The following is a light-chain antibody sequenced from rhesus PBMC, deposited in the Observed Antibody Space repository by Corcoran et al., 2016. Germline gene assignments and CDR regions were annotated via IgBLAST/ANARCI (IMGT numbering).Light chain of an antibody. Sequence: DIQMTQSPSSLSASVGDKVTITCRASQGISSWLAWYQQKPGKAPKLLIYKASSLQSGVPSRFSGSGSGTDFTLTIRSLQPEDFATYYCLQYSSSRTFGQGTKVEIK. CDR3: LQYSSSRT. CDR1: QGISSW. J-gene: IGKJ1*01. V-gene: IGKV1-22*01. CDR2: KAS.